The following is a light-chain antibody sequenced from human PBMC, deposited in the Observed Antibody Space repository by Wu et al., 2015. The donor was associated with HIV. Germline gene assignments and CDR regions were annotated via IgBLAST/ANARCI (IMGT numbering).Light chain of an antibody. V-gene: IGKV1-8*01. Sequence: AIRMTQYPSSLSASTGDRVTITCRASQHISDSLAWYQQKPLSAPKLLISGASTLQSGVPSRFNGSGSGTHFTLTINCLQSEDFASYYCQQYYNYPRSFGQGTKLDIK. CDR1: QHISDS. J-gene: IGKJ2*01. CDR3: QQYYNYPRS. CDR2: GAS.